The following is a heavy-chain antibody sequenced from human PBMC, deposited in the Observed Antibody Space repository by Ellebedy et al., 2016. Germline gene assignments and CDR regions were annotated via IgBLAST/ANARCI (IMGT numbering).Heavy chain of an antibody. J-gene: IGHJ6*02. CDR3: AKSHPGYYYYGMDV. CDR2: SIAAGSFK. V-gene: IGHV3-30*02. CDR1: GFTFNTYN. Sequence: GESLKISXEASGFTFNTYNMHWVRQSPGKGLEWVGISIAAGSFKNYADSVKGRFTFSRDNSKNTLYLQMNSLRAEDTAVYYCAKSHPGYYYYGMDVWGQGTTVTVSS.